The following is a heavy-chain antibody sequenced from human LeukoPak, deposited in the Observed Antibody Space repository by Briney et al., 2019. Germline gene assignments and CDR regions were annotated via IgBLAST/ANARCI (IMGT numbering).Heavy chain of an antibody. D-gene: IGHD3/OR15-3a*01. CDR1: GYSISSGYY. J-gene: IGHJ4*02. CDR2: SYHSGST. V-gene: IGHV4-38-2*01. Sequence: PSETLSLTCAVSGYSISSGYYWGWIRQPPGKGLEWIGGSYHSGSTHYNPSLKSRVTISVDTSKNQFSRKVSSVTAADTAVYYCARTAQYGLSYFDYWGQGTLVTVSS. CDR3: ARTAQYGLSYFDY.